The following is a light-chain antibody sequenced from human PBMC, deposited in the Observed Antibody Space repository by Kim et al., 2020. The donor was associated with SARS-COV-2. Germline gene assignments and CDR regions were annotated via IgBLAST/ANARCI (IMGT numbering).Light chain of an antibody. CDR1: ESFSSW. V-gene: IGKV1-5*03. Sequence: DIQMTQSPSTLSAYVGDTVTISCRASESFSSWLAWYQQKPGKAPNLLIYKASNLESGVPSRFSGSESGTEFTLTITSLQPDDFATYYCQQYYIFPYTFGQGTKLEI. J-gene: IGKJ2*01. CDR2: KAS. CDR3: QQYYIFPYT.